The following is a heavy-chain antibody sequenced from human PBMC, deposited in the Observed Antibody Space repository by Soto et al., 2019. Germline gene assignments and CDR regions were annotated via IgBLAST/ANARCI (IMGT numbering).Heavy chain of an antibody. Sequence: QVQLVESGGGVVQPGRSLRLSCAASGFTFSSYAMHWVRQAPGKGLEWVAVISHAGGNKYYADSVKGRFTISRDNSKNTLYLQMNSLRAEDTAVYFCARGRYSELNWFDPWGQGTLVTVSS. V-gene: IGHV3-30-3*01. CDR3: ARGRYSELNWFDP. CDR2: ISHAGGNK. D-gene: IGHD1-7*01. CDR1: GFTFSSYA. J-gene: IGHJ5*02.